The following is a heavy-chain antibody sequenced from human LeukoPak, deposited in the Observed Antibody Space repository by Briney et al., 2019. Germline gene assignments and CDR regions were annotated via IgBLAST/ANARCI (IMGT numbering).Heavy chain of an antibody. CDR3: ARDPPFIIGTTFFDY. Sequence: GGSLRLSCAASGSTFSSYSMNWVRQAPGKGLEWVSSISTSSTYIYYADSVEGRFTISRDNAKNSLYLQMNSLRAEDTAVYYCARDPPFIIGTTFFDYWGQGTLVTVSS. CDR2: ISTSSTYI. V-gene: IGHV3-21*01. CDR1: GSTFSSYS. J-gene: IGHJ4*02. D-gene: IGHD1-20*01.